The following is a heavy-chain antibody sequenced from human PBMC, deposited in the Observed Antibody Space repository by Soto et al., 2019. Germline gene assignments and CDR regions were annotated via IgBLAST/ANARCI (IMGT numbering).Heavy chain of an antibody. V-gene: IGHV1-18*01. CDR1: VCNFTNYG. Sequence: XSVKVCCTSSVCNFTNYGIRLVRQAPGQGLEWMGWTSAYNSNTRYAQKLQGRVTMTTDTSTNTAYLELRSLRSDDTAVFYCAREAQQLPLENYYYYYGMDLWGQGTKVTV. D-gene: IGHD6-13*01. CDR2: TSAYNSNT. J-gene: IGHJ6*02. CDR3: AREAQQLPLENYYYYYGMDL.